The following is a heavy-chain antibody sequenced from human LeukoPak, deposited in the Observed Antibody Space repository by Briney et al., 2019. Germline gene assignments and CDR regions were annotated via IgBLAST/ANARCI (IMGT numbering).Heavy chain of an antibody. D-gene: IGHD6-19*01. CDR3: AKDLXYSXGXXXFDY. V-gene: IGHV3-23*01. J-gene: IGHJ4*02. Sequence: PGGSLRLSCAASGFTFSSYAMSWVRQAPGKGLEWVSAISGSGGSTYYADSVKGRFTISRDNSKNTLYLQMNSLRAEDTAVYYCAKDLXYSXGXXXFDYWGQGTXVTVSS. CDR1: GFTFSSYA. CDR2: ISGSGGST.